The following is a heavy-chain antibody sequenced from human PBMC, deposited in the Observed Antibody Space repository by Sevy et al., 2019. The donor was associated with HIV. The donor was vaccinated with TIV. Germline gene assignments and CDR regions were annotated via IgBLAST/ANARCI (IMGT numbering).Heavy chain of an antibody. CDR2: INPNSGGT. V-gene: IGHV1-2*06. Sequence: ASVKVSCKASGHTFTGYYMHWVRQAPGQGLEWMGRINPNSGGTNYAQKFQGRVTMTRDTSISTAYMELSRLRSDDTAVYYCARTGVVVTAFDYWGQGTLVTVSS. J-gene: IGHJ4*02. CDR3: ARTGVVVTAFDY. CDR1: GHTFTGYY. D-gene: IGHD2-21*02.